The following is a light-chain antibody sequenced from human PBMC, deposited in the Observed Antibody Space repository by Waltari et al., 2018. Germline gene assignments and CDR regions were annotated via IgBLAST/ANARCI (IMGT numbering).Light chain of an antibody. CDR2: STN. CDR1: SGSVSTNFY. V-gene: IGLV8-61*01. J-gene: IGLJ3*02. Sequence: QTVVTQEPSFSVSPGGTVTLTCGLISGSVSTNFYPTWYQQTPGQAPLTLLYSTNTRSSGVPDRFSGSILGNKAALTITGAQADDESDYYCVLYMGSGISVFGGGTKLTVL. CDR3: VLYMGSGISV.